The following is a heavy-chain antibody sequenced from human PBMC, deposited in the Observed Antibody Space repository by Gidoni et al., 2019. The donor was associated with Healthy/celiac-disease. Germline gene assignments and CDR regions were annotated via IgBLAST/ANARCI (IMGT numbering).Heavy chain of an antibody. CDR1: GFTFDDYT. CDR2: ISWDGGST. V-gene: IGHV3-43*01. CDR3: AKGVRTYSGSLFDY. J-gene: IGHJ4*02. D-gene: IGHD3-10*01. Sequence: DVQLVESGGVVVQPGGSLRLSRAASGFTFDDYTMHWVRQAPGKGLEWVSLISWDGGSTYYADSVKGRFTISRDNSKNSLYLKMNSLRTEDTALYYCAKGVRTYSGSLFDYWGQGTLVTVSS.